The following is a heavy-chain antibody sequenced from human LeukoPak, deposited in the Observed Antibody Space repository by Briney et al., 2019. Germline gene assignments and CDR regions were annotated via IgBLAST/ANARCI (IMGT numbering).Heavy chain of an antibody. CDR3: ARDYGDSPGGMDV. CDR2: ICYSGST. Sequence: SETLSLTCTVSGGSISSSSYYWGWIRQPPGKGLEWIGSICYSGSTYYNPSLKSRVTISVDTSKNQFSLKLSSVTAADTAVYYCARDYGDSPGGMDVWGQGTTVTVSS. J-gene: IGHJ6*02. CDR1: GGSISSSSYY. D-gene: IGHD4-17*01. V-gene: IGHV4-39*07.